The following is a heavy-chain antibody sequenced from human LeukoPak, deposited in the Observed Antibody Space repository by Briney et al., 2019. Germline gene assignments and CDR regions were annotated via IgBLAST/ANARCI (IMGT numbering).Heavy chain of an antibody. CDR2: IRYDGSNK. CDR3: AKDSKRWKTYYYEAGSYYFDY. J-gene: IGHJ4*02. Sequence: GSLRLSCAAPGFTFSSYGMHWVRQAPGKGLEWVAFIRYDGSNKYYADSVEGRFTISRDNSKNTLYLQMNSLRPEDTAVYYCAKDSKRWKTYYYEAGSYYFDYWGQGTRVTVSS. D-gene: IGHD3-10*01. V-gene: IGHV3-30*02. CDR1: GFTFSSYG.